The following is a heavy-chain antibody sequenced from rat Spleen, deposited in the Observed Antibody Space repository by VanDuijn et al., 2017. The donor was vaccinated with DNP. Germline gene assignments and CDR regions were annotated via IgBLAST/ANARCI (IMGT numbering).Heavy chain of an antibody. Sequence: EVQLVESGGGLVQPGRSLKLSCVASGFIFSDYNMAWVRQAPKTGLEWVAKIIYDGSRIHYRDSVKGRFTISRDNAKNTQYLQMDSLRSEDTATYYCARGENNYIYWYFDFWGPGTMVTVSA. V-gene: IGHV5S10*01. D-gene: IGHD1-10*01. CDR2: IIYDGSRI. J-gene: IGHJ1*01. CDR1: GFIFSDYN. CDR3: ARGENNYIYWYFDF.